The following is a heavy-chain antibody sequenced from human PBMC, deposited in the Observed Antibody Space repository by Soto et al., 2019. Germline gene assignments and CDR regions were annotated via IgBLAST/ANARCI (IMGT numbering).Heavy chain of an antibody. CDR1: GDSISSYY. CDR2: IHHSGST. J-gene: IGHJ4*02. D-gene: IGHD6-19*01. Sequence: SETLSLTCTVSGDSISSYYWNWIRQPPGKRLEWIRNIHHSGSTNFHSSLKSRVTISVDTSKNQFSLKLRAVTAADTAVYYCAREGEMAGGFDHWGQGTQVTVSS. CDR3: AREGEMAGGFDH. V-gene: IGHV4-59*01.